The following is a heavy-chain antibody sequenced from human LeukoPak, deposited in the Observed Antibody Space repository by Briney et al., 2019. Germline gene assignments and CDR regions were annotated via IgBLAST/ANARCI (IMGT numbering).Heavy chain of an antibody. J-gene: IGHJ3*02. V-gene: IGHV1-69*05. D-gene: IGHD1-26*01. CDR1: GGTFSSYA. Sequence: SVKVSCKASGGTFSSYAISWVRQAPGQGLEWMGRIIPIFGTANYAQKFQGRVTITTDESTSTAYMELSSLRSGDTAVYYCARDYCIVGATPPLAFDIWGQGTMVTVSS. CDR2: IIPIFGTA. CDR3: ARDYCIVGATPPLAFDI.